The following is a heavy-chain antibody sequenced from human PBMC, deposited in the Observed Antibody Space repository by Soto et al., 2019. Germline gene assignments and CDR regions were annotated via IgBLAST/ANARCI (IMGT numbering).Heavy chain of an antibody. CDR1: SGSISSSNW. J-gene: IGHJ4*02. V-gene: IGHV4-4*02. CDR2: IYHSGST. D-gene: IGHD6-19*01. CDR3: ARPCSGCSYFDY. Sequence: QVQLQESGPGLVKPSGTLSLTCAVSSGSISSSNWWSWVRQPPGKGLEWIGEIYHSGSTNYNPSLKSRVTISVDKSKNQFSLRLSSLTAADMAVYYCARPCSGCSYFDYWGQGTLVTVSS.